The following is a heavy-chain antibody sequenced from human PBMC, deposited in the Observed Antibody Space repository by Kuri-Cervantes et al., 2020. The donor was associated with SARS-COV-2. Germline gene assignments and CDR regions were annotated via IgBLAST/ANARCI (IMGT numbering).Heavy chain of an antibody. CDR3: AREGYCSSVSCFLFDY. CDR1: GGSFSGYY. V-gene: IGHV4-34*01. Sequence: GSLRLSCAVYGGSFSGYYWSWIRQPPGKGLEWIGEINHSGSTNYNPSLKSRVTISVDTSKNQFSLKLSSVTAADTAVYYCAREGYCSSVSCFLFDYWGQGMLVTVSS. CDR2: INHSGST. D-gene: IGHD2-2*01. J-gene: IGHJ4*02.